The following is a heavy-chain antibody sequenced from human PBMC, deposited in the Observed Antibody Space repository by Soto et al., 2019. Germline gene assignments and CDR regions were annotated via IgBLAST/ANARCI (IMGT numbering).Heavy chain of an antibody. CDR2: IWFDGSNK. V-gene: IGHV3-33*01. D-gene: IGHD4-4*01. CDR1: GFTFSGYG. CDR3: TRDRDSRRGWDYFDH. J-gene: IGHJ4*02. Sequence: SLILSRAVSGFTFSGYGMHLVRQAPGKGLEWVAVIWFDGSNKNYADSVKGRFTISRDDSKNTLYLQMNSLRAEDTAVYYCTRDRDSRRGWDYFDHWGQGTLVTVS.